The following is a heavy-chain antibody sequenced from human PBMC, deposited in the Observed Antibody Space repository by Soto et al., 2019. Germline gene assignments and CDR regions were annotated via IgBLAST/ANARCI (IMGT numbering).Heavy chain of an antibody. CDR3: AKDALLLWFGGEGDYFDY. Sequence: EVQLVESGGGLVQPGRSLRLSCAASGFTFDDYAMHWVRQAPGKGLEWVSGISWNSGSIGYADSVKGRFTISRDNAKNSLYLKMNRLRAEDTALYYCAKDALLLWFGGEGDYFDYWGQGTLVTVSS. CDR1: GFTFDDYA. CDR2: ISWNSGSI. V-gene: IGHV3-9*01. D-gene: IGHD3-10*01. J-gene: IGHJ4*02.